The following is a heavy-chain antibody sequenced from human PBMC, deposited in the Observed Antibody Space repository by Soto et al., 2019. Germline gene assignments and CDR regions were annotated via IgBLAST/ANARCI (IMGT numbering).Heavy chain of an antibody. CDR2: TRNKANSYTT. J-gene: IGHJ6*02. CDR1: GFTLSDHY. V-gene: IGHV3-72*01. CDR3: AGHYGSGSDYYGMDV. Sequence: EVQLVESGGGLVQPGGSLRLSCRASGFTLSDHYMDWVRQAPGKGLEWVGRTRNKANSYTTEYAASVKGRFTISRDDAENSLYLQMNSLKTEDTAVYYSAGHYGSGSDYYGMDVWGQGTTVTVSS. D-gene: IGHD3-10*01.